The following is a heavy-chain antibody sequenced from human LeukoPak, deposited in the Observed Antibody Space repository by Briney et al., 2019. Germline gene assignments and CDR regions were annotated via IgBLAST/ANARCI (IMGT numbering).Heavy chain of an antibody. CDR2: IFSGGTT. J-gene: IGHJ6*03. D-gene: IGHD3-10*02. Sequence: PGGSLRLSCAASGFSVSMKYMTWVRQAPGKGLEWVSVIFSGGTTYYADSVKGRFTVSRDNSKNMMYLQMNSLRAEDAAVYYCARFSCPGMQHYYYYMDVWGTGTTVTVSS. CDR3: ARFSCPGMQHYYYYMDV. V-gene: IGHV3-53*01. CDR1: GFSVSMKY.